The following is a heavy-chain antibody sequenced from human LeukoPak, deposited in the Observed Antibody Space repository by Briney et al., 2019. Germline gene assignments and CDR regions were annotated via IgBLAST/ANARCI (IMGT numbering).Heavy chain of an antibody. J-gene: IGHJ4*02. V-gene: IGHV4-59*11. Sequence: SETLSLTCTVSGGSISSHYWSWIRQPPGKGLEWIGYIYYSGSTNYNPSLKSRVTISVDTSKNQFSLKLSSVTAADTAVYYCARGDIVGATYDYWGQGTLVTVSS. D-gene: IGHD1-26*01. CDR1: GGSISSHY. CDR3: ARGDIVGATYDY. CDR2: IYYSGST.